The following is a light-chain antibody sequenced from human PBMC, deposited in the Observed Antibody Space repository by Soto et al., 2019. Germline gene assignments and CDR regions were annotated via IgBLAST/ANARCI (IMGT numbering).Light chain of an antibody. CDR3: RSYTSSSTLLHV. Sequence: QSLLTQPASVSGSPGQSITISCTGTSSDVGGYNYVSWYQQHPGKAPKLMIYDVSNRPSGVSNRFSGSKSGNTASLTISGLQAEDEADYYCRSYTSSSTLLHVFGTGTKVTVL. CDR1: SSDVGGYNY. V-gene: IGLV2-14*01. CDR2: DVS. J-gene: IGLJ1*01.